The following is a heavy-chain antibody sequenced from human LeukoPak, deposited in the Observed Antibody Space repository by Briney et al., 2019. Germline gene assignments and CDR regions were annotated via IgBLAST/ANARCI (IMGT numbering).Heavy chain of an antibody. J-gene: IGHJ6*03. Sequence: APVKVSCKASGYTFTGYYMHWVRQAPGQGLEWMGWINPNSGGTNYAQKFQGRVTMTRDTSISTAYMELSRLRSDDTAVYYCARSIAAAGTEYYYYMDVWGKGTTVTVSS. CDR3: ARSIAAAGTEYYYYMDV. D-gene: IGHD6-13*01. CDR1: GYTFTGYY. V-gene: IGHV1-2*02. CDR2: INPNSGGT.